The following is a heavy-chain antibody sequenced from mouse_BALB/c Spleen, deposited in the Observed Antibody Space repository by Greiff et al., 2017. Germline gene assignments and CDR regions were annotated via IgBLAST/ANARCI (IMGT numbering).Heavy chain of an antibody. J-gene: IGHJ4*01. CDR2: ISSGGST. Sequence: EVMLVESGGGLVKPGGSLKLSCAASGFTFSSYAMSWVRQTPEKRLEWVASISSGGSTYYPDSVKGRFTISRDNARNILYLQMSSLRSEDTAMYYCARGLYGNYPYYAMDYWGQGTSVTVSS. CDR3: ARGLYGNYPYYAMDY. V-gene: IGHV5-6-5*01. CDR1: GFTFSSYA. D-gene: IGHD2-1*01.